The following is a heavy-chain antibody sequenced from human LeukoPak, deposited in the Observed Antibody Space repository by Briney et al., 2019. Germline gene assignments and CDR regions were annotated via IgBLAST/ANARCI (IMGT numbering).Heavy chain of an antibody. Sequence: SVKVSRKASGDTFSSYAICWVRQAPGQGLEWMGGIIPIFGTANYAQKLQGRVTIPADESTSTAYMELSSLRSEDTAVYYFAREGDGYNWAYCGQGTLVTVSS. D-gene: IGHD5-24*01. V-gene: IGHV1-69*01. CDR1: GDTFSSYA. CDR2: IIPIFGTA. CDR3: AREGDGYNWAY. J-gene: IGHJ4*02.